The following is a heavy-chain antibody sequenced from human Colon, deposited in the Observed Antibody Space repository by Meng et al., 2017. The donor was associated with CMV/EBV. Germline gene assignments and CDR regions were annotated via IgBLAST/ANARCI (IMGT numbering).Heavy chain of an antibody. CDR2: INPADGGP. J-gene: IGHJ5*02. CDR3: AREYCTTYRCSYNPHWYDP. D-gene: IGHD2-8*01. V-gene: IGHV1-46*01. CDR1: FSSYH. Sequence: FSSYHVHWLRQAPGQGLEWVGMINPADGGPTYAQRFQGRVTMTSDTSTSTVYMDMRSLRSADTALYFCAREYCTTYRCSYNPHWYDPWGQGTLVTVSS.